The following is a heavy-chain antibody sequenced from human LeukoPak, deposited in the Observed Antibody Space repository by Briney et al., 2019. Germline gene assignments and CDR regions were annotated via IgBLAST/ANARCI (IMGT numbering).Heavy chain of an antibody. V-gene: IGHV3-30*18. CDR2: ISYDGSNK. CDR1: GFTFSSYG. CDR3: AKDRSSSGWYLGYFDY. Sequence: GRSLRLSCAASGFTFSSYGMHWVRQAPGKGLEWVAVISYDGSNKYYADSVKGRFTISRDNSKNTLYLQMNSLRAEDTAVYYCAKDRSSSGWYLGYFDYWGQGTLVTVSS. J-gene: IGHJ4*02. D-gene: IGHD6-19*01.